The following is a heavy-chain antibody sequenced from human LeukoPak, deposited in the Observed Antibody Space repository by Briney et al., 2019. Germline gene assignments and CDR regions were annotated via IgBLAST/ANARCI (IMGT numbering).Heavy chain of an antibody. Sequence: AGSLRLACAASGFTFSDYYMSWIRQAPGKGLGWVSSIGGSGTTIFYAQSVKGRFTISRVNAKNSLYLQMNRLRAEDTAVYYCSRFAGSGSYYIDYWGQGTLSTVSP. J-gene: IGHJ4*02. CDR1: GFTFSDYY. V-gene: IGHV3-11*01. CDR2: IGGSGTTI. CDR3: SRFAGSGSYYIDY. D-gene: IGHD3-10*01.